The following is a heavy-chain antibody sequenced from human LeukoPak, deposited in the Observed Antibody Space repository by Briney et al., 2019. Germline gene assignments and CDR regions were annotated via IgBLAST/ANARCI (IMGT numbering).Heavy chain of an antibody. CDR3: ARGRQDVTMIVVIMTAVSYYLDV. CDR2: MNPSGST. J-gene: IGHJ6*03. V-gene: IGHV4-34*01. Sequence: SVTLSLTCAVYGGSFSGYYWTWIRHTPEKGLEWIGEMNPSGSTNYNPSLKSRVTISVDTSKNQFSLTLSSVTAADTAVYYCARGRQDVTMIVVIMTAVSYYLDVWGKGTTVTVS. D-gene: IGHD3-22*01. CDR1: GGSFSGYY.